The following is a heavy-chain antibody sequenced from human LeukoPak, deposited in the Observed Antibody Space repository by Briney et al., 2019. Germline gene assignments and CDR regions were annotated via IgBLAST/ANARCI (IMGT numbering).Heavy chain of an antibody. CDR2: IRTSGDT. Sequence: TASETLSLTCTVSGGSISSYYWNWIRQPAGKGLEWIGRIRTSGDTSYNPSLKSRVTVSVDTSRNQFSLKLSAVTAADTAVYYCARGKVVAGTPGQNSWDYWGQGTLVTVSS. V-gene: IGHV4-4*07. CDR3: ARGKVVAGTPGQNSWDY. CDR1: GGSISSYY. D-gene: IGHD6-19*01. J-gene: IGHJ4*02.